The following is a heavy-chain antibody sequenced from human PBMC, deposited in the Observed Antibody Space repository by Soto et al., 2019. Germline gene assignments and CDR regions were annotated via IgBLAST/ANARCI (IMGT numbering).Heavy chain of an antibody. J-gene: IGHJ5*02. CDR1: GFTFSSYA. Sequence: HPGGSLRLSCAASGFTFSSYAMSWVRQAPGKGLEWVSAISGSGGSTYYADSVKGRFTISRDNSKNTLYLQMNSLRAEDTAVYYCAKVGGYCSSTSCYAKTNCFDPWGPGTLVTLSS. CDR3: AKVGGYCSSTSCYAKTNCFDP. CDR2: ISGSGGST. D-gene: IGHD2-2*01. V-gene: IGHV3-23*01.